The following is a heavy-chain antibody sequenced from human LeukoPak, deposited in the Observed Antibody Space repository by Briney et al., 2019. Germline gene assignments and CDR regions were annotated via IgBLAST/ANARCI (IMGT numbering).Heavy chain of an antibody. D-gene: IGHD3-10*01. Sequence: SSETLSLTCTVSGGSISSYYRSWIRQPPEKGLEWIGYIYYSGSTNYNPSLKSRLTISVDTSKNQFSLKLSSVTAADTAVYYCARNHYYGSGSFYYYYGMDVWGQGTTVTVSS. CDR1: GGSISSYY. CDR3: ARNHYYGSGSFYYYYGMDV. J-gene: IGHJ6*02. CDR2: IYYSGST. V-gene: IGHV4-59*01.